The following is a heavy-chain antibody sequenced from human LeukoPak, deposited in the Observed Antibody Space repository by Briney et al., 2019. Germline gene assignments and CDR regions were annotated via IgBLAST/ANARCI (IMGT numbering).Heavy chain of an antibody. CDR2: INARGDT. CDR1: GWSFNGYY. Sequence: PSETLSLTCAVYGWSFNGYYWNWIRQPPGKGLEWIGEINARGDTNYNPSLKSRVTISVDTSKKQFPLRLTSMIAADTALYYCARGQVPAARGYNWFDPWGQGTLVTASS. V-gene: IGHV4-34*01. CDR3: ARGQVPAARGYNWFDP. D-gene: IGHD2-2*01. J-gene: IGHJ5*02.